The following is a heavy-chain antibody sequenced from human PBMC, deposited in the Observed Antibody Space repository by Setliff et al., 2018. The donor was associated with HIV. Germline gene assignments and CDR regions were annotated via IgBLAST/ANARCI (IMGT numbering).Heavy chain of an antibody. V-gene: IGHV3-7*04. CDR3: ARDDSNGNTEAFDI. D-gene: IGHD5-18*01. CDR1: GFTFSSYW. Sequence: GGSLRLSCAASGFTFSSYWMSWVRQAPGKGLEWVADIKQDGSKAYYMDSVKGRFTISRDNPKNSLYLQMTSLRAEDTAVYYCARDDSNGNTEAFDIWGQGTTVTVSS. J-gene: IGHJ3*02. CDR2: IKQDGSKA.